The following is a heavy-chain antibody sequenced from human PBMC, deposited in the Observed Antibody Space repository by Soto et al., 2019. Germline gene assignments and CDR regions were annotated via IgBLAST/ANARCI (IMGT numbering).Heavy chain of an antibody. CDR2: IHHSGST. Sequence: SSETLSLTCTVSGGSISSGGYYWTWVRQSPGKGLEWIGEIHHSGSTNYNPSLKSRVTISVDNSKNQFSLKLTSVTAADTAVYYCARTSYYDSSGYYGMDVWGQGTTVTVSS. D-gene: IGHD3-22*01. CDR1: GGSISSGGYY. V-gene: IGHV4-39*07. CDR3: ARTSYYDSSGYYGMDV. J-gene: IGHJ6*02.